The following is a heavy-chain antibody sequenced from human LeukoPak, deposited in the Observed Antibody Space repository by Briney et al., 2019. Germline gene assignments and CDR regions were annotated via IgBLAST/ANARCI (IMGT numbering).Heavy chain of an antibody. V-gene: IGHV5-51*01. D-gene: IGHD3-3*01. J-gene: IGHJ6*02. CDR3: ARFPDYDFWSGYFYYYYGMDV. CDR1: GYSFTSYW. CDR2: IYPGDSDT. Sequence: GESLKISCKGSGYSFTSYWIGWVRQMPGKGLEWMGIIYPGDSDTRYSPSFQGQVTISADKSISTAYLQWSSLKASDTAMYYCARFPDYDFWSGYFYYYYGMDVWGQGTTVTVSS.